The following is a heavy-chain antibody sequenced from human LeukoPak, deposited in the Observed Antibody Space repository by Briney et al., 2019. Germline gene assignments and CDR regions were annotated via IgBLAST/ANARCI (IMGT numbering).Heavy chain of an antibody. D-gene: IGHD2/OR15-2a*01. J-gene: IGHJ6*03. Sequence: SETLSLTCTVSGGSISTSAFYWGWIRQPPGKGLEWIGSIYDSGNEFYNPSLKSRVTISADTSKNQCSLKLNSVTADDTAMYYCARQISDYYYYYMDVWGEGITVTVSS. CDR2: IYDSGNE. CDR3: ARQISDYYYYYMDV. V-gene: IGHV4-39*01. CDR1: GGSISTSAFY.